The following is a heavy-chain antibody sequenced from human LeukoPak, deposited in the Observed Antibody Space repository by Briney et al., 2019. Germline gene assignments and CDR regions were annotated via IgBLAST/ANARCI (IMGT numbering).Heavy chain of an antibody. Sequence: GASLKISCKGSGYSFTSYWSGWVRQMPGKGLEWMGIIYPGDSATRYSPSFQGQATISADKSISTAYLQWSSLKASDTAMYYCARLPYYDFWSGYYARGYYYYYYYMDVWGKGTTVTVSS. CDR3: ARLPYYDFWSGYYARGYYYYYYYMDV. V-gene: IGHV5-51*01. D-gene: IGHD3-3*01. J-gene: IGHJ6*03. CDR1: GYSFTSYW. CDR2: IYPGDSAT.